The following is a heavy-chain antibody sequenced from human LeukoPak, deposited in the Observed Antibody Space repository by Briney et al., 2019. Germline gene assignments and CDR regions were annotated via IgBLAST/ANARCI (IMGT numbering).Heavy chain of an antibody. Sequence: GGSLRLSCAASGFTFDDYAMHWVRQAPGKGLEWVSGISWNSGSIGYADSVKGRFTISRDNAKNSLYLQMNSLRAEDTALYYCAKDFGSGYFGSGINYWGQGTLVTVSS. CDR3: AKDFGSGYFGSGINY. J-gene: IGHJ4*02. D-gene: IGHD3-10*01. V-gene: IGHV3-9*01. CDR1: GFTFDDYA. CDR2: ISWNSGSI.